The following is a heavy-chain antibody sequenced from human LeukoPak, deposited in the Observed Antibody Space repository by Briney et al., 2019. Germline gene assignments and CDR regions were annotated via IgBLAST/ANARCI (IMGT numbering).Heavy chain of an antibody. Sequence: GGSLRLSCTASGFTFGDYAMSWFRQAPGKGLEWVGFIRSKAYGGTTEYAASVKGRFTISRDDSKSIAYLQMNSLKTEDTAVYYCTRELQYSSGWLQAGGGYFDYWGQGTLVTVSS. V-gene: IGHV3-49*03. CDR2: IRSKAYGGTT. D-gene: IGHD6-19*01. CDR3: TRELQYSSGWLQAGGGYFDY. CDR1: GFTFGDYA. J-gene: IGHJ4*02.